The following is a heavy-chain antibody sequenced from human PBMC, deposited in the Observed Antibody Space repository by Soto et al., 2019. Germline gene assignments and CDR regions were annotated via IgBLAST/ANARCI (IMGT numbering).Heavy chain of an antibody. D-gene: IGHD6-19*01. J-gene: IGHJ1*01. CDR3: ARVGSGWYQYFQH. V-gene: IGHV4-59*01. Sequence: SETLSLTCTVSGGSISSYYWSWIRQPPGKGLEWIGYIYYSGSTNYNPSLKSRVTISVDTSKNQFSLKLSSVTAADTAVYYCARVGSGWYQYFQHWGQGTLVTVSS. CDR2: IYYSGST. CDR1: GGSISSYY.